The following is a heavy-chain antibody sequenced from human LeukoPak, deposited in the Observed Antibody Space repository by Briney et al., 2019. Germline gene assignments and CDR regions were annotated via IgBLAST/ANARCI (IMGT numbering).Heavy chain of an antibody. V-gene: IGHV5-51*01. Sequence: HGESLKISCKGSGYSFTTYWIAWVRQMPGKGLEWMGIIYPDDSDTRYSPSFQGQVTISADKSISIAYLQWGSLKASDTAMYYCARLPSLTVGTTNDYWGQGTLVTVSS. CDR2: IYPDDSDT. CDR1: GYSFTTYW. D-gene: IGHD1-1*01. J-gene: IGHJ4*02. CDR3: ARLPSLTVGTTNDY.